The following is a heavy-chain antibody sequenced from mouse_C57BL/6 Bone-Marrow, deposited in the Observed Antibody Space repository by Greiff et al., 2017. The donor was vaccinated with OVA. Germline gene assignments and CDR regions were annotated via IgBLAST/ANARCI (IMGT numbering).Heavy chain of an antibody. CDR2: INPNNGGT. D-gene: IGHD2-4*01. V-gene: IGHV1-18*01. Sequence: EVQLQQSGPELVKPGASVKIPCKASGYTFTDYNMDWVKQSHGKSLEWIGDINPNNGGTIYNQKFKGKATLTADKSSSTAYMELRSLTSEDTAVYYCARVDYDYASMDYWGQGTSVTVSS. J-gene: IGHJ4*01. CDR1: GYTFTDYN. CDR3: ARVDYDYASMDY.